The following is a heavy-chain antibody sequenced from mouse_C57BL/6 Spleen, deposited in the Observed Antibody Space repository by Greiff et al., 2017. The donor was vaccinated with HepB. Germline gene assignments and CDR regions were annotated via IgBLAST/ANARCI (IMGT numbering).Heavy chain of an antibody. V-gene: IGHV1-15*01. CDR2: IDPETGGT. Sequence: QVQLKESGAELVRPGASVTLSCKASGYTFTDYEMHWVKQTPVHGLEWIGAIDPETGGTAYNQKFKGKAILTADKSSSTAYMELRSLTSEDSAVYYCTRHRQLDYWGQGTTLTVSS. CDR1: GYTFTDYE. CDR3: TRHRQLDY. D-gene: IGHD3-2*01. J-gene: IGHJ2*01.